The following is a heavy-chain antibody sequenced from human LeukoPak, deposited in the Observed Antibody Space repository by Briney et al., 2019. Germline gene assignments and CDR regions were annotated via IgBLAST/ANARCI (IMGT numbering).Heavy chain of an antibody. Sequence: ASVKVSCKASGYTFTSCDINWVRQATGQGLEWMRWMNPNSGNTGYAQKFQGRVTITRNTSISTAYMELSSLRSEDTAVYYCARRGGRGSSFPLDYWGQGTLVTVSS. D-gene: IGHD2-15*01. V-gene: IGHV1-8*03. CDR3: ARRGGRGSSFPLDY. CDR2: MNPNSGNT. CDR1: GYTFTSCD. J-gene: IGHJ4*02.